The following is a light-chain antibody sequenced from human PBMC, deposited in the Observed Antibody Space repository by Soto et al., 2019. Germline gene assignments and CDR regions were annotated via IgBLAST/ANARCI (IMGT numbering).Light chain of an antibody. V-gene: IGKV1-5*01. CDR2: DAS. CDR3: QQYDTYSRT. Sequence: DIPMTQSSPTLSASVGDRVTISCRASQSISSWLAWYQQKPGKAPKLLMSDASSLERGVPSRFSGSGSGTEFTLTISSLQPDDFATYYCQQYDTYSRTFGQGTKVDIK. J-gene: IGKJ1*01. CDR1: QSISSW.